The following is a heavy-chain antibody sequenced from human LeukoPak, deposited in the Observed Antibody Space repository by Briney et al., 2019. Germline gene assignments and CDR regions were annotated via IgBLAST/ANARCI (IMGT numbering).Heavy chain of an antibody. CDR3: ARDSKYAFDI. V-gene: IGHV3-66*01. CDR1: GFTVSSKY. CDR2: IYGGGST. J-gene: IGHJ3*02. Sequence: GGSLRLSCAASGFTVSSKYMNWVRQAPGKGLEWVSVIYGGGSTYYVDSVKGRFIISRDNSKNTLYLQMNSLRAEDTAVYYCARDSKYAFDIWGQGTMVTVSS.